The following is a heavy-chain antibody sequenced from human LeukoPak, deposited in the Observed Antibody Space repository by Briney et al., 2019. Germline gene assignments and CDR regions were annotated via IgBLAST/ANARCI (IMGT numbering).Heavy chain of an antibody. CDR2: ISWNSGSI. V-gene: IGHV3-9*01. J-gene: IGHJ5*02. Sequence: GRSLRLSCAASGFTFDDYAMHWVRQAPGKGLEWVSGISWNSGSIGYADSVKGRFTISRDNAKNSLYLQMNSLRAEDTAVYYCARDKGNPPNNWLDPWGQGTLVTVSS. CDR3: ARDKGNPPNNWLDP. D-gene: IGHD1-14*01. CDR1: GFTFDDYA.